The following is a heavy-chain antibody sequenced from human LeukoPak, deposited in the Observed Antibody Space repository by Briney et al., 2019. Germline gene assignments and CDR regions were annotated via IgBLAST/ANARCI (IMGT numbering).Heavy chain of an antibody. CDR1: GYTFNRDD. Sequence: ASVKVSCKASGYTFNRDDISWVRQAPGQGLEWMGRISADNGNTNYAQKVQGRVTMTTDTSTSTAYMELRSLRSDDTAVYYCARSTPYYYGMDVWGQGTTVTVSS. V-gene: IGHV1-18*01. CDR3: ARSTPYYYGMDV. CDR2: ISADNGNT. J-gene: IGHJ6*02. D-gene: IGHD3-10*01.